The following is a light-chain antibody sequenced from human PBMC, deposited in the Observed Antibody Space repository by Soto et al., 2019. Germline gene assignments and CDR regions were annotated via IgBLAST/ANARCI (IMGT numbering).Light chain of an antibody. Sequence: QSALTQPASVSGSPGQSITISCTGTSSDVGGYKYVSWYQQHPGKAPKLMIYEVSERPSGVSTRFSGSKSGNMASLTISGLQAEDEAEYYCCSYATPRQFGGGTKLTVL. CDR2: EVS. V-gene: IGLV2-14*01. CDR3: CSYATPRQ. CDR1: SSDVGGYKY. J-gene: IGLJ2*01.